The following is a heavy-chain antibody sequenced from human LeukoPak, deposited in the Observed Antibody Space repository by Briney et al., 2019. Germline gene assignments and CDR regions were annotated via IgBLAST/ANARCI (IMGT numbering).Heavy chain of an antibody. CDR2: ISSGGST. CDR3: ARDHFEPGVILDY. J-gene: IGHJ4*02. CDR1: GFTVSSNY. Sequence: GGSLRLSCAASGFTVSSNYITWVRLAPGKGLEWVSVISSGGSTYYADSVKGRFTISRDNAKNSLYLQMNSLRAEDTAVYYCARDHFEPGVILDYWGQGNLVTVSS. V-gene: IGHV3-53*01. D-gene: IGHD3-9*01.